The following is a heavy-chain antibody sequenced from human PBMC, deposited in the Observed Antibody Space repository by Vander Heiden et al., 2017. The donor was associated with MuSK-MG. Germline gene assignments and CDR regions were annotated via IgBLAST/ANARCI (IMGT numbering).Heavy chain of an antibody. CDR2: IYYSGST. J-gene: IGHJ4*02. CDR1: GVSISRGGYY. CDR3: ARRPRVYDILTGYYPGTYDY. V-gene: IGHV4-31*03. Sequence: QVQLQESGPGLVKPSQTLSLTCTVSGVSISRGGYYLVWIRQHPGKGLEWIGYIYYSGSTYYNPSLKSRVTISVDTSKNQFSLKLSSVTAADTAVYYCARRPRVYDILTGYYPGTYDYWGQGTLVTVSS. D-gene: IGHD3-9*01.